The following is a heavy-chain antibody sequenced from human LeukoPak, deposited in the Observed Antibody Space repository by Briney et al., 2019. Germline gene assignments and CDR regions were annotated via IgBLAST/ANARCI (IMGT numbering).Heavy chain of an antibody. Sequence: SETLSLTCAVYGGSFSGYYWSWIRQPPGKGLEWIGEINHSGSTNYNPSLKGRVTISVDTSKNQFSLKLSSVTAADTAVYYCARSTRFGQYYYGSGRSGLRYWGQGTLVTVSS. CDR3: ARSTRFGQYYYGSGRSGLRY. V-gene: IGHV4-34*01. J-gene: IGHJ4*02. D-gene: IGHD3-10*01. CDR1: GGSFSGYY. CDR2: INHSGST.